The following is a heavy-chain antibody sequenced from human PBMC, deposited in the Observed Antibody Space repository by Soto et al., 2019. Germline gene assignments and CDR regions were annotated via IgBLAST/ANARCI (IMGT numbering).Heavy chain of an antibody. D-gene: IGHD3-10*01. V-gene: IGHV3-30-3*01. CDR2: ISYDGSNK. CDR3: ARAIPYYYIEPIDY. J-gene: IGHJ4*02. CDR1: GFTFSSYA. Sequence: GGSLRLSCAASGFTFSSYAMHWVRQAPGKGLEWVAVISYDGSNKYYADSVKGRFTISRDNSKNTLYLQMNSLRAEDTAVYYCARAIPYYYIEPIDYWGQGTLVTVSS.